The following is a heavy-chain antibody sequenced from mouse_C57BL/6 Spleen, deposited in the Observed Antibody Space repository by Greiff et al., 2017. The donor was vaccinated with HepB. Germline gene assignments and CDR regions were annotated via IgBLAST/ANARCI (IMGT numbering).Heavy chain of an antibody. CDR1: GFTFSSYA. CDR2: ISDGGSYT. Sequence: DVQLVESGGGLVKPGGSLKLSCAASGFTFSSYAMSWVRQTPEKRLEWVATISDGGSYTYYPDNVKGRFTISRDNAKNNLYLQMSHLKSEDTAMYYCARDREGFAYWGQGTLVTVSA. V-gene: IGHV5-4*01. CDR3: ARDREGFAY. J-gene: IGHJ3*01.